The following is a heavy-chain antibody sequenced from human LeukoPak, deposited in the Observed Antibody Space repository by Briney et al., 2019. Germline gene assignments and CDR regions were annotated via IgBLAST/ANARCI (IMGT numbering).Heavy chain of an antibody. D-gene: IGHD3-22*01. J-gene: IGHJ4*02. CDR3: VRGIDITGYFNY. Sequence: ASVKVSCKASGYTFSTYPINWVRQAPGQGLEWMGWINTNTGSPTYVQGLTGRFVFSLDTSVSTAFLQINSLKAEDTALYYCVRGIDITGYFNYWGQGTLVTVSS. CDR2: INTNTGSP. V-gene: IGHV7-4-1*02. CDR1: GYTFSTYP.